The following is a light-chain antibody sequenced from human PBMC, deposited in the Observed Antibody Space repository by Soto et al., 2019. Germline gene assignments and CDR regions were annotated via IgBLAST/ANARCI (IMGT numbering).Light chain of an antibody. CDR3: QQFGVSPT. CDR1: QTITPTF. CDR2: GAS. V-gene: IGKV3-20*01. J-gene: IGKJ4*01. Sequence: EIVLTQSPGTLSLSPGERATLSCRASQTITPTFLVWYQQKPGQAPRLLIYGASSRATDIPDRFSGSGSGTDFTLTISKLEPEDFAVYYCQQFGVSPTFVGGTKVEIK.